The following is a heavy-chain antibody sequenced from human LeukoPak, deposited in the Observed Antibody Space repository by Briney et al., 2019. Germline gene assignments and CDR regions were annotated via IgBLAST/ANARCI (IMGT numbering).Heavy chain of an antibody. D-gene: IGHD3-10*01. V-gene: IGHV3-30*02. CDR2: IRYDGTNK. CDR3: AKTYHYYGSGSLDY. J-gene: IGHJ4*02. CDR1: GFTFSSYG. Sequence: GGSLRLSCAASGFTFSSYGMHWVRQAPGKGLEWVAFIRYDGTNKYYADSVKGRFTISRDNSKNTLYLQMNSLRAEDTAVYYCAKTYHYYGSGSLDYWGQGTLVTVSS.